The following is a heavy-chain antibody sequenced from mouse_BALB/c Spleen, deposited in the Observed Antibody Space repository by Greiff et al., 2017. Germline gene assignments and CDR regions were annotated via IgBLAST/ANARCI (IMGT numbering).Heavy chain of an antibody. CDR3: TRSSGLWPCDY. Sequence: QVQLQQPGAELVKPGASVKLSCKASGYTFTSYYMYWVKQRPGQGLEWIGGINPSNGGTNFNEKFKSKATLTVDKSSSTAYMQLSSLTSEDSAVYYCTRSSGLWPCDYWGQGTTHTVPS. J-gene: IGHJ2*01. CDR1: GYTFTSYY. D-gene: IGHD1-1*02. CDR2: INPSNGGT. V-gene: IGHV1S81*02.